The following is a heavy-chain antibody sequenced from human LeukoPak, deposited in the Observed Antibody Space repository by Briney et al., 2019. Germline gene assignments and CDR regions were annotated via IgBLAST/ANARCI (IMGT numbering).Heavy chain of an antibody. CDR2: ISSSSSYI. V-gene: IGHV3-21*01. CDR3: ARAQYSSSWYDAFDI. CDR1: GFTFSSYS. Sequence: GGSLRLSCAASGFTFSSYSMNWVRQAPGKGLEWVSSISSSSSYIYYADSVKGRFTISKDNAKNSLYLQMNSLRAEDTAVYYCARAQYSSSWYDAFDIWGQGTMVTVSS. J-gene: IGHJ3*02. D-gene: IGHD6-13*01.